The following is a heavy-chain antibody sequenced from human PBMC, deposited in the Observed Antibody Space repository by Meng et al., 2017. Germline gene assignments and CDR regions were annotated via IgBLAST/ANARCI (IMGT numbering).Heavy chain of an antibody. CDR2: ISSSGSTI. J-gene: IGHJ6*02. D-gene: IGHD3-3*01. CDR1: GFTFSSYE. CDR3: ARSTISGSYYYYGMDV. V-gene: IGHV3-48*03. Sequence: GESLKISCAASGFTFSSYEMNWVRQAPGKGLEWVSYISSSGSTIYYADSVKGRFTISRDNAKNSLYLQMNSLRAEDTAVYYCARSTISGSYYYYGMDVWGQGTTVTVSS.